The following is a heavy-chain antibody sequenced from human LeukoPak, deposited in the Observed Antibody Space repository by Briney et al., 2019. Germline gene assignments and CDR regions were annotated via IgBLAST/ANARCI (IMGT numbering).Heavy chain of an antibody. D-gene: IGHD6-6*01. CDR2: IIPIFGTA. J-gene: IGHJ4*02. CDR3: ARGPSIAATHFDY. V-gene: IGHV1-69*13. Sequence: SVKVSCKASGGTFSSYAISWVRQAPGQGLEWMGGIIPIFGTANYAQKFQGRVTITADESTSTAYMELSSLRSEDTAVYYCARGPSIAATHFDYWGQGTLVTVSS. CDR1: GGTFSSYA.